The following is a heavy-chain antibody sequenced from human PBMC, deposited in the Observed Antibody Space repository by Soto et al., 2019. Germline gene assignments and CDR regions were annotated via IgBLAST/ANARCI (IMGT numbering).Heavy chain of an antibody. CDR1: GFTFSSYA. J-gene: IGHJ4*02. Sequence: QVQLVESGGGVVQPGRSLRLSCAASGFTFSSYAMHWVRPAPGKGLEWGAVISYDGSNKYYPDSVKGRCTISRDDSKNTLYLQMNSLRAEDTAVYYCARDQLCRYYGSGSYYFDYWGQGTLVTVSS. CDR3: ARDQLCRYYGSGSYYFDY. V-gene: IGHV3-30-3*01. D-gene: IGHD3-10*01. CDR2: ISYDGSNK.